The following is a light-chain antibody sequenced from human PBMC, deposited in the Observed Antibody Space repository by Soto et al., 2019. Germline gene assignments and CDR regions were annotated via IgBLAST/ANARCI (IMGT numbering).Light chain of an antibody. CDR3: AAWDDSLNAL. Sequence: QSVLTQPPSASGTPGQRVTISCSGSSSNIGDNPVNWYQQAPGAAPKLLIYINDQRPSGVPDRFSGSKSGTSASLAISGLQPEDEADYYCAAWDDSLNALFGTGTKVTVL. V-gene: IGLV1-44*01. J-gene: IGLJ1*01. CDR1: SSNIGDNP. CDR2: IND.